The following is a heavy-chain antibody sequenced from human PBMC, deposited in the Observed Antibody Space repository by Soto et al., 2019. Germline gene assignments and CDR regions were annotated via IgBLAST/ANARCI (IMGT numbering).Heavy chain of an antibody. Sequence: EVQLVESGGGLVQPGGSLRLSCVASGFTFSSYTMNWVRQAPGKGLEWVSYISSSSSAIYYADSVKGRFTISRDNAKNSLYMQMNSVRDEDTAMYYCARGVEYNWFDPWGQGTLVTVSS. V-gene: IGHV3-48*02. CDR3: ARGVEYNWFDP. CDR1: GFTFSSYT. J-gene: IGHJ5*02. CDR2: ISSSSSAI.